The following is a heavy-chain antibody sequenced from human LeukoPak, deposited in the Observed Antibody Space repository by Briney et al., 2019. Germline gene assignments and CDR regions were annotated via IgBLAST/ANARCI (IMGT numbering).Heavy chain of an antibody. V-gene: IGHV1-18*01. CDR3: AREAATMDV. Sequence: ASVKVSCKASGYTFTSYGISWVRQAPGQGLEWMRWISPYNGNTNYAQKFQGRVTMTTDTSTSTAHMELRSLRSDDTAVYYCAREAATMDVWGKGTTVTVSS. CDR1: GYTFTSYG. D-gene: IGHD2-15*01. J-gene: IGHJ6*03. CDR2: ISPYNGNT.